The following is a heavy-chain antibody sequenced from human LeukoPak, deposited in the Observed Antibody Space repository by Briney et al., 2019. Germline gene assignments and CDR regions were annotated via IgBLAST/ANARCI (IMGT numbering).Heavy chain of an antibody. CDR3: ASRLYYYDSSGYYYVHYFDY. D-gene: IGHD3-22*01. Sequence: GGSLRLSCAASGFTFSSYAMSWVRQAPGKGLEWVSAISGSGGSTYYADSVKGRFTISRDNSKNTLYLQTNSLRAEDTAVYYCASRLYYYDSSGYYYVHYFDYWGQGTLVTVSS. CDR1: GFTFSSYA. CDR2: ISGSGGST. V-gene: IGHV3-23*01. J-gene: IGHJ4*02.